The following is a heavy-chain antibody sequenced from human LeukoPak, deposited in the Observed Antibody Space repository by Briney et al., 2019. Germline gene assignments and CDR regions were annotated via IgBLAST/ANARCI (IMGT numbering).Heavy chain of an antibody. J-gene: IGHJ3*02. CDR1: GYSISSSNW. CDR2: IYYSGSI. V-gene: IGHV4-28*05. Sequence: SETLSLTCAVSGYSISSSNWWGWIRQPPGKGLEWIGYIYYSGSIYYNPSLKSRVTMSVDTSKNQFSLKLSSVTAVDTAVYYCARRATTYYYDSSGYHDAFDIWGQGTMVTVSS. D-gene: IGHD3-22*01. CDR3: ARRATTYYYDSSGYHDAFDI.